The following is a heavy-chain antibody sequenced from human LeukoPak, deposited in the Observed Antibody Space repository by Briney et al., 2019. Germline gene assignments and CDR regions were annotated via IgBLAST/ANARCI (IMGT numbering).Heavy chain of an antibody. V-gene: IGHV1-69*04. Sequence: ASVKVSCKASGGTFSSYAISWVRQAPGQGLEWMGRIIPILGIANYAQKFQGRVTITADKSTSTAYMELSSLRSEDTAVYYCASSEGRDIAAAGMEIWYFDLWGRGTLVTVSS. CDR2: IIPILGIA. J-gene: IGHJ2*01. CDR3: ASSEGRDIAAAGMEIWYFDL. CDR1: GGTFSSYA. D-gene: IGHD6-13*01.